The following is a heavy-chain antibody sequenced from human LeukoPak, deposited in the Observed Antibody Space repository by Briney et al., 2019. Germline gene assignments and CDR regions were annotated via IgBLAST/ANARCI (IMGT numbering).Heavy chain of an antibody. D-gene: IGHD6-19*01. CDR3: ARAVKGSRNWYFDL. J-gene: IGHJ2*01. Sequence: GGSLRLSCAASGFTFSSYSMKWVRQAPGKGLEWVSSITSSSSYIYYADSVKGRFTISRDNAKNSLYLQMDSLRAEDTAVYYCARAVKGSRNWYFDLWGRGTLVTVSS. CDR1: GFTFSSYS. CDR2: ITSSSSYI. V-gene: IGHV3-21*01.